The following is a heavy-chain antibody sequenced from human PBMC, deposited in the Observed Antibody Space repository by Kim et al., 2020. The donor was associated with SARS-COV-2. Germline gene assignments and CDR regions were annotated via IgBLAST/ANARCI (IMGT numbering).Heavy chain of an antibody. Sequence: YADSVKGRFTISRDNSKNTLYLQMNSLRAEDTAVYYCAKDSSGWTDAFDIWGQGTMVTVSS. V-gene: IGHV3-66*01. CDR3: AKDSSGWTDAFDI. D-gene: IGHD6-19*01. J-gene: IGHJ3*02.